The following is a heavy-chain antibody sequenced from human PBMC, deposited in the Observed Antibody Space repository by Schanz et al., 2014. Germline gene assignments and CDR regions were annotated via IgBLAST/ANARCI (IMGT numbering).Heavy chain of an antibody. V-gene: IGHV3-23*01. D-gene: IGHD3-22*01. CDR2: ISGGGGTT. J-gene: IGHJ4*02. CDR3: AKDRSWDYGRSGYFDY. Sequence: EVQLLESGGGLVQPGGSLRLSCAASGFTFSSYAMSWVRQAPGKGLEWVSAISGGGGTTYYADSVKGRFTISRDNSKNTLYLQMNSLSAEDTAVYYCAKDRSWDYGRSGYFDYWGQGTLVTVSS. CDR1: GFTFSSYA.